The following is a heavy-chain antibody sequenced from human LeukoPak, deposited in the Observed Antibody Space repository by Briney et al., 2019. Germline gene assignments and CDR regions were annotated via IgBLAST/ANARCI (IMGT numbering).Heavy chain of an antibody. Sequence: GGSLRLSCAASGFTFSSYGMHWVRQAPGKGLEWVAVISYHGTNKYYADSVKGRFTISRDNSKNTLYLQMNSLRAEDTAVYYCARGGDFWSGYSRGYYMDVWGKGTTVTVSS. J-gene: IGHJ6*03. CDR2: ISYHGTNK. V-gene: IGHV3-30*03. CDR1: GFTFSSYG. D-gene: IGHD3-3*01. CDR3: ARGGDFWSGYSRGYYMDV.